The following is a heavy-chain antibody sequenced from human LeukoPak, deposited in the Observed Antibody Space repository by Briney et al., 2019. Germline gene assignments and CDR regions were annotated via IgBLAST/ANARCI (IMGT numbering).Heavy chain of an antibody. Sequence: GGSLRLSCGVSGVSFSSYAVGWVRQTPGKGLQLVSTITGSGDSTFYADSVNGRFTVSRDNSKNTLYLQMSSLRADDTALYYCAFAPHRHWLLAGYWGQGTLVTVSS. J-gene: IGHJ4*02. V-gene: IGHV3-23*01. CDR3: AFAPHRHWLLAGY. CDR1: GVSFSSYA. CDR2: ITGSGDST. D-gene: IGHD3-9*01.